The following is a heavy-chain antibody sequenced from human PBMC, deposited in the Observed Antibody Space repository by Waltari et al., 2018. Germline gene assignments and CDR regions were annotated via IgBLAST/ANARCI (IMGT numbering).Heavy chain of an antibody. J-gene: IGHJ4*02. CDR3: ARDSGYSGYNSYSFDY. Sequence: EVQLVESGGGLVQPGGSLRLSCAASGFTFSSYWMTWVRQAPGKGLGGVANIKQDGSVKYYGDSVRGRFTISRDNAKNSLYLQMNILRAEDTAVYYCARDSGYSGYNSYSFDYWGQGTLVTVSS. CDR1: GFTFSSYW. D-gene: IGHD5-12*01. CDR2: IKQDGSVK. V-gene: IGHV3-7*01.